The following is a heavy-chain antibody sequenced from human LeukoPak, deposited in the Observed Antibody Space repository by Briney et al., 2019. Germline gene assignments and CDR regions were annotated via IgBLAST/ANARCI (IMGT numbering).Heavy chain of an antibody. V-gene: IGHV4-59*08. CDR2: IYYSGST. J-gene: IGHJ4*02. CDR1: GGSISSYY. D-gene: IGHD4-23*01. Sequence: SETLSLTCSVSGGSISSYYWTWIRQPPGKGLEWIGYIYYSGSTNYNPSLKSRVTISVDTSKNQFSLKLSSVTAADTAVYYCARQGRGYGGNSYYWGQGTLVTVSS. CDR3: ARQGRGYGGNSYY.